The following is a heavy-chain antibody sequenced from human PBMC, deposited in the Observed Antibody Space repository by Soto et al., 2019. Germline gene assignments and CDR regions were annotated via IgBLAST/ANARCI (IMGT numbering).Heavy chain of an antibody. CDR1: GFTFSSYG. V-gene: IGHV3-33*01. CDR2: IWYDGSNK. J-gene: IGHJ4*02. Sequence: AGGSLRLSCAASGFTFSSYGMHWVRQAPGKGLEWVAVIWYDGSNKYYADSVKGRFTISRDNSKNTLYLQMNSMRAEDTEVYYYARRPFHALFTGAPFDSWGQGTLVTVSS. CDR3: ARRPFHALFTGAPFDS. D-gene: IGHD4-17*01.